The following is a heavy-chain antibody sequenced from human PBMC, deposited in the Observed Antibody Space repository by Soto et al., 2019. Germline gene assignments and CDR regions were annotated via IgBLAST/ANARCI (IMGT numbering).Heavy chain of an antibody. J-gene: IGHJ5*02. V-gene: IGHV4-39*01. D-gene: IGHD2-2*01. CDR1: GGSISSSSYY. CDR2: IYYSGST. CDR3: SRVLVVRENWFDP. Sequence: SETLSLTCTVSGGSISSSSYYWGWIRQPPGKGLEWIGSIYYSGSTYYNPSLKSRVTISVDTSKNQFSLKLSSVTAADTAVYYCSRVLVVRENWFDPWGQGTLVTVSS.